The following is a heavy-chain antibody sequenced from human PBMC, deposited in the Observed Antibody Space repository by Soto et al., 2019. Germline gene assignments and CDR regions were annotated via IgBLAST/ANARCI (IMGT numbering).Heavy chain of an antibody. Sequence: SETLSLTCTVSCGSISSYYWSWIRQPAGKGLEWIGRIYTGGSTNYNPSLKSRVTMSVDTSKNQFSLKLSSVTAADTAVYYCARESPFGSSWYWWGQGTLVTVSS. J-gene: IGHJ4*02. CDR3: ARESPFGSSWYW. V-gene: IGHV4-4*07. D-gene: IGHD6-13*01. CDR1: CGSISSYY. CDR2: IYTGGST.